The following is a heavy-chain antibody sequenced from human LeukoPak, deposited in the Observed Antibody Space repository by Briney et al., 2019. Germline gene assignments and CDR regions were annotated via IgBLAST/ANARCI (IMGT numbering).Heavy chain of an antibody. Sequence: GGSLRLSCAASGFTFSSYGMHRVRQAPGKGLEWVAIIWYDGSNKFYADSVKGRFTISRDNSKNTLYLQMNSLRAEDTAVYYCAKDRGLLAGIFDYWGQGTLVTVSS. V-gene: IGHV3-33*06. CDR1: GFTFSSYG. CDR2: IWYDGSNK. J-gene: IGHJ4*02. D-gene: IGHD6-13*01. CDR3: AKDRGLLAGIFDY.